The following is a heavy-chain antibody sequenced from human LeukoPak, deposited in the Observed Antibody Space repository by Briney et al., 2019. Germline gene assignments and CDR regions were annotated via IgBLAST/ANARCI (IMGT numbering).Heavy chain of an antibody. J-gene: IGHJ5*02. V-gene: IGHV5-51*01. CDR2: IYPGDSDT. CDR3: ARLAVAGFYQREGWFDP. CDR1: GYSFTSYW. Sequence: GESLKISCKGSGYSFTSYWIGWVRQMPGKGLEWMGIIYPGDSDTRYSPSFQGQVTISADKSISTAYLQWSSLKASDTAMYYCARLAVAGFYQREGWFDPWGQGTLVTVSS. D-gene: IGHD6-19*01.